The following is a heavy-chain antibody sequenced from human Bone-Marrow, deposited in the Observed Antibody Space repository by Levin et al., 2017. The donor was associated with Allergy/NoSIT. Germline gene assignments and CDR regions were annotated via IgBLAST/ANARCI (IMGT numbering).Heavy chain of an antibody. V-gene: IGHV3-23*01. D-gene: IGHD3-22*01. J-gene: IGHJ4*02. CDR3: AKGFYYDSRGFFSVDH. Sequence: GESLEISCAASGFHFPNYAMSWVRQVPGKGLELVSTVGGGGGNTYFADSVRGRFTIYRDDSQSAVFLQMRSLRAEDTAVYYCAKGFYYDSRGFFSVDHWGQGVVVTVSS. CDR2: VGGGGGNT. CDR1: GFHFPNYA.